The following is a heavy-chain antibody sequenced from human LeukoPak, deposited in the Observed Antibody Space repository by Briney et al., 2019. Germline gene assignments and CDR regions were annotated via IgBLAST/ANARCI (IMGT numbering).Heavy chain of an antibody. D-gene: IGHD2-2*02. CDR1: GYTFTGYY. J-gene: IGHJ4*02. CDR3: ARERYCSSTSCYI. V-gene: IGHV1-2*06. Sequence: ASVKVSCKASGYTFTGYYMHWVRQAPGHGLEWLGRINPNSGDPNYAQKFQGRVTMTRDASISTAYVELSRVSSDDTAVYYCARERYCSSTSCYIWGQGTLVTVSS. CDR2: INPNSGDP.